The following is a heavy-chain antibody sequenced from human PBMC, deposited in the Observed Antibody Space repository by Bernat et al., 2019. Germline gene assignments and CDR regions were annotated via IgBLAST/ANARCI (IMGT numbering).Heavy chain of an antibody. CDR3: ARHGLAAAGGKYYFDY. J-gene: IGHJ4*02. V-gene: IGHV3-66*04. CDR2: IAPDGDT. Sequence: EVQLVESGGGLVQPGGSLRLSCAASGFTISTNFMSWVRQAPGKGLDWVSIIAPDGDTHHADSVKGRFTISRDSSENTLYLQMNGLRVEDPAVYYCARHGLAAAGGKYYFDYWGQGTLLSVSS. CDR1: GFTISTNF. D-gene: IGHD6-13*01.